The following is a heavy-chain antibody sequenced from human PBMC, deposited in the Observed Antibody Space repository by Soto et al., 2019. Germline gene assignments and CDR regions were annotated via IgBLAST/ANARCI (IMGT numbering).Heavy chain of an antibody. CDR1: GGSVSSSSCY. V-gene: IGHV4-39*01. CDR2: IYYSGST. Sequence: SETLSLTCTVSGGSVSSSSCYWGWIRQPPGKGLEWIGSIYYSGSTYYNPSLKSRVTISVDTSKNQFSLKLSSVTAADTAVYYCSILGAYYQSLDPWGPGTLVTVS. CDR3: SILGAYYQSLDP. J-gene: IGHJ5*02. D-gene: IGHD2-21*01.